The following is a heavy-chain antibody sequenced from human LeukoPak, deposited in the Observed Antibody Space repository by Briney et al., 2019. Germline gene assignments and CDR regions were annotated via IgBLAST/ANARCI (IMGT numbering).Heavy chain of an antibody. CDR2: ISYSGGST. J-gene: IGHJ4*02. D-gene: IGHD2-2*01. Sequence: PGGSLRLSCAASGFTFSSYAMSWVRQAPGEGLEWVSAISYSGGSTYYADSVKGRFTISRDNAKTILYLQINILLAGDTAVYSCAKDRSLLVPAALLPDYWGQGTLVTVSS. CDR3: AKDRSLLVPAALLPDY. V-gene: IGHV3-23*01. CDR1: GFTFSSYA.